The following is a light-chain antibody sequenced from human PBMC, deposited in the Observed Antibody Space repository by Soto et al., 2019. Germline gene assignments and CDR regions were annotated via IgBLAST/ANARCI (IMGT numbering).Light chain of an antibody. V-gene: IGKV4-1*01. CDR3: QQYYDTPYT. Sequence: DIVMTQSPDSLPVSLGERATINCKSSQSVLFTSNNKNYLSWYQQKPGQPPKLLIYWASTRESGVPDRFSGSGSGTEFTLSIGSLQAEDLAVYYCQQYYDTPYTFGHGTKLEIK. CDR2: WAS. CDR1: QSVLFTSNNKNY. J-gene: IGKJ2*01.